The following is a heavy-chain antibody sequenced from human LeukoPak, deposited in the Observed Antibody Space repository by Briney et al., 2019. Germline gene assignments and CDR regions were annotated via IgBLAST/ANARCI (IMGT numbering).Heavy chain of an antibody. CDR1: GGSISSSNYY. CDR2: IYYSGST. CDR3: AHFRGGSFDF. J-gene: IGHJ3*01. Sequence: SETLSLTCSVSGGSISSSNYYWGWIRQPPGKGLEWIGSIYYSGSTYYNPSLKSRVTISVDTSKNQFSLKLSSVTAADTAVYYCAHFRGGSFDFWGQGTMVTVSS. V-gene: IGHV4-39*01. D-gene: IGHD3-16*01.